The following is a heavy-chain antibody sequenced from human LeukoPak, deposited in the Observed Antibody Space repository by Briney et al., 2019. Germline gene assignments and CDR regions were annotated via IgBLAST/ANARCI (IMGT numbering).Heavy chain of an antibody. CDR1: GYTFTGYY. V-gene: IGHV1-2*04. D-gene: IGHD3-22*01. Sequence: ASVKVSCKASGYTFTGYYMHWVRQAPGQGLEWMGWINPNSGGTNYAQKLQGWVTMTRDTSISTAYMELSRLRSDDTAVYYCARGGSSGYYRADDAFDIWGQGTMVTVSS. J-gene: IGHJ3*02. CDR3: ARGGSSGYYRADDAFDI. CDR2: INPNSGGT.